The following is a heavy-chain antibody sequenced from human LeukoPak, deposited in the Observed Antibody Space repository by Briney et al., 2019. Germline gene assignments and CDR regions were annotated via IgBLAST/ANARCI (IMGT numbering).Heavy chain of an antibody. Sequence: KPSETPSPTCTVSGGSISRYYWSWNREPPGKGTGWIGYIYYSGSTNYNPSLKSRVTISVDTSKNQFSLKLSSVTAADTAVYYCARHDMDIAGAGLDYFDYWGQGTLVTVSS. V-gene: IGHV4-59*08. J-gene: IGHJ4*02. CDR1: GGSISRYY. D-gene: IGHD1-26*01. CDR2: IYYSGST. CDR3: ARHDMDIAGAGLDYFDY.